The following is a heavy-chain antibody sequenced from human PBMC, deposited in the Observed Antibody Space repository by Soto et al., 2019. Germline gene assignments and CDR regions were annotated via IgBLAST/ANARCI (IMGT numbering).Heavy chain of an antibody. CDR1: GFIFSNYA. J-gene: IGHJ4*02. Sequence: GGSLRLSCAPSGFIFSNYAMSWVRQARGKGLEWVSAISGSGADTYYTESVKGRFTISRDNFKNTLYLQMNSLRAEDTAVYYCAKDTGRGGGSVFDYWGQGTRVTVS. CDR2: ISGSGADT. D-gene: IGHD2-15*01. CDR3: AKDTGRGGGSVFDY. V-gene: IGHV3-23*01.